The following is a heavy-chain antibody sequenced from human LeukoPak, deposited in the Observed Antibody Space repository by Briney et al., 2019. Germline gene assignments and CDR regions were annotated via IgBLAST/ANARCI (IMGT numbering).Heavy chain of an antibody. J-gene: IGHJ6*02. CDR3: ARPGECTSTSCYYYYYYGMDV. CDR2: ISSSSSYI. D-gene: IGHD2-2*01. V-gene: IGHV3-21*01. CDR1: GFTFSSYS. Sequence: PGGSLRLSCAASGFTFSSYSMNWVRQAPGKGLEWVSSISSSSSYIYYADSVKGRFTISRDNAKNSLYLQMNSLRAEDTAVYYCARPGECTSTSCYYYYYYGMDVWGQGTTVTVSS.